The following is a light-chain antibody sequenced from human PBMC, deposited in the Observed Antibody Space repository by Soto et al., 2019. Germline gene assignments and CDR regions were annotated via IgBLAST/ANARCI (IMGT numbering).Light chain of an antibody. CDR3: SSYASSSTVI. CDR2: DVS. V-gene: IGLV2-14*01. J-gene: IGLJ2*01. CDR1: SSDVGAYNY. Sequence: QSALTQPASVSGSPGQSITISCTGTSSDVGAYNYVSWYHQHPVKAPKLMIYDVSSRPSGISNRFSGSKSGNTASLTISGVQAEDEADYYCSSYASSSTVIFGGGTKVTVL.